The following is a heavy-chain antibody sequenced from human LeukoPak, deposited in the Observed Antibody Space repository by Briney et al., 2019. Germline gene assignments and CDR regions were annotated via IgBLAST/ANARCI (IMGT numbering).Heavy chain of an antibody. J-gene: IGHJ5*02. CDR2: IITIIGTA. V-gene: IGHV1-69*05. Sequence: GASVKVSCKASGGTFSSYAISWVRQAPGQGLEWMGGIITIIGTAHYAQKFQGRVTITTDESTSTAYMELSSLRSEDTAVYYCARFQYYYDSSGYYLNWFDPWGQGTLVTVSS. CDR1: GGTFSSYA. D-gene: IGHD3-22*01. CDR3: ARFQYYYDSSGYYLNWFDP.